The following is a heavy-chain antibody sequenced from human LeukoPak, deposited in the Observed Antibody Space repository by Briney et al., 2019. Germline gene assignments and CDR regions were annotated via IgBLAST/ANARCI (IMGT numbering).Heavy chain of an antibody. Sequence: ASVKVSCKASGYTFINYYMHWVRQAPGQGLEWMGIINPSGGSTNYAQKFQGRVTMTRDTSTSTVYMELSSLRSEDTAVYYCAREVPLAGDAFDIWGQGTMVTVSS. CDR2: INPSGGST. V-gene: IGHV1-46*01. J-gene: IGHJ3*02. CDR1: GYTFINYY. CDR3: AREVPLAGDAFDI.